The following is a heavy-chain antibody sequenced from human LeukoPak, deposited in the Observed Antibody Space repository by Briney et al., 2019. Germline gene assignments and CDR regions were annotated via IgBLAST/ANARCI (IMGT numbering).Heavy chain of an antibody. CDR3: AKEQSEYSSRAVDY. V-gene: IGHV3-30*18. CDR1: GFTFKNFG. Sequence: PGGSLRLSCAASGFTFKNFGMSWFRQAPGKGLHWVAVISYDGSAKNYADFVKGRFTISRDNSKNTLYLQINSLRPEDTAVYYCAKEQSEYSSRAVDYWGQGTLVTVSS. D-gene: IGHD3-22*01. CDR2: ISYDGSAK. J-gene: IGHJ4*02.